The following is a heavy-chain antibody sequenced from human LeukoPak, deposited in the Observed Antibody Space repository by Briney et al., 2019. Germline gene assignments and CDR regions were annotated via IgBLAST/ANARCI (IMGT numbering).Heavy chain of an antibody. CDR2: ISAYNGNT. Sequence: ASVKVSCKASGYTFTSYGISWVRQAPGQGLEWMGWISAYNGNTNYAQKLQGRVTMTTDTSTSTAYMELRSLRSDDTAVYYCARSHIVVVTASYFDYWGQGTLVTVSS. V-gene: IGHV1-18*01. J-gene: IGHJ4*02. D-gene: IGHD2-21*02. CDR3: ARSHIVVVTASYFDY. CDR1: GYTFTSYG.